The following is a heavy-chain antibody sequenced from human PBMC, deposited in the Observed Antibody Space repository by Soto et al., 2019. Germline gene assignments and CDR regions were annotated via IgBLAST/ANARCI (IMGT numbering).Heavy chain of an antibody. CDR2: IIPIFGTA. V-gene: IGHV1-69*06. CDR1: GGTFSSYA. Sequence: GASVKVSCKASGGTFSSYAISWVRQAPGQGLEWMGGIIPIFGTANYAQKFQGRVTITADKSTSTAYMELSSLRSEDTAVYYCASRNYYDSSGYYAVGSSDYWGQGTLVTVSS. J-gene: IGHJ4*02. D-gene: IGHD3-22*01. CDR3: ASRNYYDSSGYYAVGSSDY.